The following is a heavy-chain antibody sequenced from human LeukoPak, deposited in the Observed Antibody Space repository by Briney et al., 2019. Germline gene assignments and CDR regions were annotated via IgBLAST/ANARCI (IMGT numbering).Heavy chain of an antibody. V-gene: IGHV4-59*01. CDR3: ASFLAVAGTFTFDY. J-gene: IGHJ4*02. CDR2: IYYSGST. CDR1: GGSISSYY. Sequence: SETLSLTCTVSGGSISSYYWSWIRRPPGKGLELIGYIYYSGSTNYNRSLKSRVTISVDTSKNQFSLKLSSVTAADTAVYYCASFLAVAGTFTFDYWGQGTLVTVSS. D-gene: IGHD6-19*01.